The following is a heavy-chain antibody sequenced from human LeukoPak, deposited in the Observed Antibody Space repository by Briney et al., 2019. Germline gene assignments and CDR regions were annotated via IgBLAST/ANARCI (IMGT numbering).Heavy chain of an antibody. CDR3: ATPGGYSGSYYNAFDI. J-gene: IGHJ3*02. CDR1: GFTFSSYG. CDR2: IRYDGSNK. V-gene: IGHV3-30*02. D-gene: IGHD1-26*01. Sequence: GGSLRLSCAASGFTFSSYGMHWVRQAPGKGLEWVAFIRYDGSNKYYADSVKGRFTISRDNSKNTLYLQMNSLRAEDTAVYYCATPGGYSGSYYNAFDIWGQGTMVTVSS.